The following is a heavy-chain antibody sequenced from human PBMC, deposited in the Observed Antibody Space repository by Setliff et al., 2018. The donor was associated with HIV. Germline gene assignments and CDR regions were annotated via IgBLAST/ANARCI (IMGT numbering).Heavy chain of an antibody. D-gene: IGHD1-7*01. J-gene: IGHJ6*03. CDR2: IDHSGST. V-gene: IGHV4-34*01. Sequence: SETLSLTCTVSGASIRGHYWSWIRQPPGKGLEWIGEIDHSGSTNYNPSLKSRVTISVDTSKNQFSLKLSSVTAADTAVYYCARDRSNWNYGKNYMDVWGKGTTVTVSS. CDR1: GASIRGHY. CDR3: ARDRSNWNYGKNYMDV.